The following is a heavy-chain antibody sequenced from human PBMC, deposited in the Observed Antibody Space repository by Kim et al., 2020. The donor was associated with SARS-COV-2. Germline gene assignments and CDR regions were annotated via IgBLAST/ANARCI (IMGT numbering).Heavy chain of an antibody. Sequence: GGSLRLSCAASGFTFSSYAMHWVRQAPGKGLEWVAVISYDGSNKYYADSVKGRFTISRDNSKNTLYLQMNSLRAEDTAVYYCAREGGGYDPYYYYGMDVWGQGTTVTVSS. CDR1: GFTFSSYA. CDR2: ISYDGSNK. J-gene: IGHJ6*02. D-gene: IGHD5-12*01. V-gene: IGHV3-30-3*01. CDR3: AREGGGYDPYYYYGMDV.